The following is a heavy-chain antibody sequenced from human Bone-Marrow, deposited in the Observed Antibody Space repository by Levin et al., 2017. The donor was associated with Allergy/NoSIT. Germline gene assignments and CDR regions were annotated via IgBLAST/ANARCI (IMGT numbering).Heavy chain of an antibody. CDR2: LNGDGSST. CDR1: GFTFSTYW. D-gene: IGHD1-20*01. CDR3: ARSISGTFDY. J-gene: IGHJ4*02. Sequence: GGSLRLSCAASGFTFSTYWMHWVRQVPGKGLVWVSRLNGDGSSTNYADSVEGRFTISRDNAKNTLFLQMNSLRVEDTALYFCARSISGTFDYWGQGTLVTVSS. V-gene: IGHV3-74*01.